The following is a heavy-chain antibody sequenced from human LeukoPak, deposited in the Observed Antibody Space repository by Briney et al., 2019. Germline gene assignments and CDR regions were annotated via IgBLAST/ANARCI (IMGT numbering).Heavy chain of an antibody. Sequence: PSQTLSLTCTVSGGSISSGDYYWSWIRQPPGKGLEWSGYIYYSGSTYYNPSLKSRVTISVDTSKNQFSLKLSSVTAADTAVYYCAREMGWFGDLPKNAFDIWGQGTMVTVSS. CDR3: AREMGWFGDLPKNAFDI. CDR1: GGSISSGDYY. V-gene: IGHV4-30-4*01. J-gene: IGHJ3*02. D-gene: IGHD3-10*01. CDR2: IYYSGST.